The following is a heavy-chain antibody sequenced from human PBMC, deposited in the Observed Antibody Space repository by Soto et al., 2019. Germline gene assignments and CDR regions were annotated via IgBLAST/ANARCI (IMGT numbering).Heavy chain of an antibody. Sequence: QVQLVESGGGVVQPGRSLRLSCAASGLTFSSYGMHWVRQAPGKGPEWVAAISYDGSNKNYADSVKGRFTISRDNSKNTVYLQMNSLRAEDTAVYYCAKDTYYHDSSGYYIFDYWGKGTLVTVSS. CDR3: AKDTYYHDSSGYYIFDY. V-gene: IGHV3-30*18. CDR2: ISYDGSNK. J-gene: IGHJ4*02. D-gene: IGHD3-22*01. CDR1: GLTFSSYG.